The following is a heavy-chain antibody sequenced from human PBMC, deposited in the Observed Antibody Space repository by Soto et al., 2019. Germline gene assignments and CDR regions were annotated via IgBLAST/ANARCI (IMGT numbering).Heavy chain of an antibody. CDR2: IIPIFGTA. D-gene: IGHD6-13*01. J-gene: IGHJ6*02. CDR3: ARDGGIAAAGRRGYYGMDV. Sequence: GASVKVSCKASGGTFSSYAISWVRQAPGQGLEWMGGIIPIFGTANYAQKFQGRVTITADESTSTAYMELSSLRSEDTAVYYCARDGGIAAAGRRGYYGMDVWGQGTTVTVSS. V-gene: IGHV1-69*13. CDR1: GGTFSSYA.